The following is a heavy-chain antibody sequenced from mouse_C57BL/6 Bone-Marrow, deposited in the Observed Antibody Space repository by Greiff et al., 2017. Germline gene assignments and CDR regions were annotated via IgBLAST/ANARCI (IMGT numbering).Heavy chain of an antibody. D-gene: IGHD4-1*01. Sequence: VQLQESGPGLVQPSPSLSITCTVSGFSLTSYGVHWVRQSPGKGLEWLGVIWSGGSTDYNAAFMSRLSITKDNSKSQVFFKMNSLQADDTAIYYCAKNRGNWVPFAYWGQGTLVTVSA. CDR3: AKNRGNWVPFAY. CDR1: GFSLTSYG. J-gene: IGHJ3*01. CDR2: IWSGGST. V-gene: IGHV2-5*01.